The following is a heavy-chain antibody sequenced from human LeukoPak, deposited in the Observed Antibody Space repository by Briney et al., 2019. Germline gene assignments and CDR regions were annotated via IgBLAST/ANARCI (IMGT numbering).Heavy chain of an antibody. CDR1: GFTFSSYA. D-gene: IGHD4-17*01. J-gene: IGHJ6*02. V-gene: IGHV3-30*04. CDR3: ARVGTVTHYYYYYGMDV. Sequence: GGSLRLSCADSGFTFSSYAMHWVRQAPGKGLEWVAVTSYDGSDKYYADSVKGRFTISRDNSKNTTYLQMNSLRAEDTAVYYCARVGTVTHYYYYYGMDVWGQGTTVTVSS. CDR2: TSYDGSDK.